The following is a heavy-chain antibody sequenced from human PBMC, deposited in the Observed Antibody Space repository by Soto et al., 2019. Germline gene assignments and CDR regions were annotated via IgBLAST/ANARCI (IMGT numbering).Heavy chain of an antibody. V-gene: IGHV4-59*01. D-gene: IGHD6-13*01. Sequence: SETLYLTCTVSVGSMIAYYGNWMRQPPGKGLQWIGYTYYSGSTTYNPSLKSRVTISVDSSKNQFSLKLGSVTPADTAVYYCARVRGTAGKRYFDYWGPGTLVTVSS. CDR1: VGSMIAYY. J-gene: IGHJ4*02. CDR3: ARVRGTAGKRYFDY. CDR2: TYYSGST.